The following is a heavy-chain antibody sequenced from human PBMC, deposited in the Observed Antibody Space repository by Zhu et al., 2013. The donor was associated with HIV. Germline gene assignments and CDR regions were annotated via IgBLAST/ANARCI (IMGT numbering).Heavy chain of an antibody. Sequence: QVQLVQSGAEVKKPGSSVKVSCKASGGTFSSYAISWVRQAPGQGLEWMGGIIPIFGTANYAQKFQGRVTITADESTSTAYMELSSLRSEDTAVYYCASLFHPYSSIAFDIWAKGQWSPSLQ. CDR2: IIPIFGTA. V-gene: IGHV1-69*01. CDR3: ASLFHPYSSIAFDI. D-gene: IGHD6-13*01. J-gene: IGHJ3*02. CDR1: GGTFSSYA.